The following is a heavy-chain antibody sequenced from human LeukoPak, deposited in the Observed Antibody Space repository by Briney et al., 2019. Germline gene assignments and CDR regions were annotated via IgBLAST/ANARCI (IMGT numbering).Heavy chain of an antibody. D-gene: IGHD6-13*01. CDR3: AALSSSWSGRVFDY. J-gene: IGHJ4*02. CDR2: IRYDGSNK. CDR1: GFTFSSYG. V-gene: IGHV3-30*02. Sequence: PGGSLRLSCAASGFTFSSYGMHWVRQAPGKGLEWVAFIRYDGSNKYYADSVNGRFTISRDNSKNTLYLQMNSLRAEDTAVYYCAALSSSWSGRVFDYWGQGTLVTVSS.